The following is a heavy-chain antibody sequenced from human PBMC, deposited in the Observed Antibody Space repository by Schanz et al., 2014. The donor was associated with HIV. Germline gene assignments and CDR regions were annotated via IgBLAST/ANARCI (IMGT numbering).Heavy chain of an antibody. Sequence: QVQLVESGGGVVQPGRSLRLTCATSGFTFSDYYMTWIRQAPGKGLQWVSYISSSAYTIYYADSVKGRFTISRDNSKNTLYLQMNSLRAEDTAIYYCARSPDWAGTDAFDIWGQGTMVTVSS. D-gene: IGHD6-19*01. CDR1: GFTFSDYY. CDR2: ISSSAYTI. J-gene: IGHJ3*02. CDR3: ARSPDWAGTDAFDI. V-gene: IGHV3-11*04.